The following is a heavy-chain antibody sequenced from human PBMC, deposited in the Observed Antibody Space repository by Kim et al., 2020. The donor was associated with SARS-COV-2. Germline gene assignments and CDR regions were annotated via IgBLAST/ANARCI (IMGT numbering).Heavy chain of an antibody. CDR2: INPNSGGT. J-gene: IGHJ4*02. V-gene: IGHV1-2*04. CDR3: ARGFRGSGSPRGLGY. D-gene: IGHD3-10*01. Sequence: ASVKVSCKASGYTFTGYYMHWVRQAPGQGLEWMGWINPNSGGTNYAQKFQGWVTMTRDTSISTAYMELSRLRSDDTAVYYCARGFRGSGSPRGLGYWGQGTLVTVSS. CDR1: GYTFTGYY.